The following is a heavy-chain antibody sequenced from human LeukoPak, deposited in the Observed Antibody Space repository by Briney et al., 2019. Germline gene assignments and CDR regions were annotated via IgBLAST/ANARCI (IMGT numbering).Heavy chain of an antibody. V-gene: IGHV1-2*02. J-gene: IGHJ4*02. CDR1: GNKFTGYY. CDR3: ASVKGYGDYPPDY. D-gene: IGHD4-17*01. Sequence: GASVKVSCKASGNKFTGYYIHWVRQAPGQGLEWMGWINPIAGGTNYAHKFQGRITMTRDTPTITAYMELRRLKSDDTAVYFCASVKGYGDYPPDYWGQGTLVTVSP. CDR2: INPIAGGT.